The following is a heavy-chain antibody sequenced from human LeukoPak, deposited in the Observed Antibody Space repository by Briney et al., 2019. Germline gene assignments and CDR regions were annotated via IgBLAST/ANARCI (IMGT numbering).Heavy chain of an antibody. CDR1: GGSFSGYY. CDR3: ARSFVATVVTPDHYGMDV. CDR2: TNHSGST. V-gene: IGHV4-34*01. Sequence: SETLSLTCAVYGGSFSGYYWSWIRQPPGKGLEWIGETNHSGSTNYNPSLKSRVTISVNTSKNQFSLKLNSVTPEDTAVYYCARSFVATVVTPDHYGMDVWGQGTTVTVSS. J-gene: IGHJ6*02. D-gene: IGHD4-23*01.